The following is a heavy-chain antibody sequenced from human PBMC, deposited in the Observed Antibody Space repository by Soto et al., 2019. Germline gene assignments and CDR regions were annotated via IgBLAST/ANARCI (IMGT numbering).Heavy chain of an antibody. Sequence: GGSLRLSCAASGFTFDDDAMHWVRQAPGKVLEWVSGISWNSGSIGYADSVKGRFTISRDNAKNSLYLQMNSLRAEDTALYYCAKDLGSGWTFDYWGQGTLVTVSP. J-gene: IGHJ4*02. CDR3: AKDLGSGWTFDY. CDR2: ISWNSGSI. CDR1: GFTFDDDA. V-gene: IGHV3-9*01. D-gene: IGHD6-19*01.